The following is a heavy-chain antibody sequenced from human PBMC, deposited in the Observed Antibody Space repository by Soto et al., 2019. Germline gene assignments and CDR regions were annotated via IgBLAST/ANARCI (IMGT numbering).Heavy chain of an antibody. CDR1: GFTFINIW. CDR2: ISPDGGEI. V-gene: IGHV3-7*01. CDR3: GKGPR. Sequence: LVESGGGLVQPGGSLRLSCAASGFTFINIWMSWVRRSTEKGPEWVASISPDGGEIYYVDSVKGRFTISRDNTRNSLYLQMNSLIAEDAAVDYCGKGPRWGQGTLVTVCS. J-gene: IGHJ4*02.